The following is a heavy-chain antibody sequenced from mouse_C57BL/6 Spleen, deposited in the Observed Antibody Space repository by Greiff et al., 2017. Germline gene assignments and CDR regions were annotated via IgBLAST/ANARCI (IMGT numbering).Heavy chain of an antibody. CDR2: ISDGGSYT. CDR3: ARDGDGYYSAWFAY. Sequence: EVQLVESGGGLVKPGGSLKLSCAASGFTFSSYAMSWVRQTPEKRLEWVATISDGGSYTYYPDNVKGRFTISRDNAKNNLYLQMSHLKSEDTAMYYCARDGDGYYSAWFAYWGQGTLVTVSA. CDR1: GFTFSSYA. D-gene: IGHD2-3*01. J-gene: IGHJ3*01. V-gene: IGHV5-4*01.